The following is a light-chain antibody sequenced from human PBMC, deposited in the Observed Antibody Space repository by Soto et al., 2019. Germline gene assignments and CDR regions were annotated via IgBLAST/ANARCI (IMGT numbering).Light chain of an antibody. CDR3: QQYGSSPQT. J-gene: IGKJ1*01. CDR1: QSVSSSY. CDR2: GAS. Sequence: EVVLTQSPGTLSLSPRERATLSCRASQSVSSSYLAWYQQKPGQAPRLLIYGASSRATGIPDRFSGSGSGTDFTLTISRLEPEDFAVYYCQQYGSSPQTFGQGTKVDI. V-gene: IGKV3-20*01.